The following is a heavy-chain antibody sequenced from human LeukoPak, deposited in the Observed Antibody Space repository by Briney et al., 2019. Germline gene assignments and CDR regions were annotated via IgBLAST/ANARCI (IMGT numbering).Heavy chain of an antibody. D-gene: IGHD3-3*01. CDR2: IYTSGST. CDR3: ARTNYDFWSGYYYMDV. Sequence: SETLSLTCTVSGGSISSGSYYWSWIRQPAGKGLEWIGRIYTSGSTNYNPSLKSRVTISVDTSKNQFSLKLSSVTAADTAVYFCARTNYDFWSGYYYMDVWGKGTTVTVSS. CDR1: GGSISSGSYY. V-gene: IGHV4-61*02. J-gene: IGHJ6*03.